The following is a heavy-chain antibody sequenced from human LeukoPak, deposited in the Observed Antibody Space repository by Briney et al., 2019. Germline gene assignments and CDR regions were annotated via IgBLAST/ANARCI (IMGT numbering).Heavy chain of an antibody. D-gene: IGHD3-10*01. J-gene: IGHJ4*02. CDR3: ARATTYYYGSGSYYNDY. CDR2: INPNSGGT. V-gene: IGHV1-2*02. Sequence: SVKVSCKASGYTFTGYYMHRVRQAPGQGLEWMGWINPNSGGTNYAQKFQSRVTMTRDTSISTAYMELSRLRSDDTAVYYCARATTYYYGSGSYYNDYWGQGTLVTVSS. CDR1: GYTFTGYY.